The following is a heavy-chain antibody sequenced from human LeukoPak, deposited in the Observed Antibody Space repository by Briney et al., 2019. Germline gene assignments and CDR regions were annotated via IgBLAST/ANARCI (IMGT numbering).Heavy chain of an antibody. CDR3: ATDSYSSSWYPLDY. J-gene: IGHJ4*02. CDR2: FDPEDGET. V-gene: IGHV1-24*01. Sequence: ASVKVSCKASGGTFSSYAFSWVRQAPGKGLEWMGGFDPEDGETIYAQKFQGRVTMTEDTSTDTAYMELSSLRSEDTAVYYCATDSYSSSWYPLDYWGQGTLVTVSS. CDR1: GGTFSSYA. D-gene: IGHD6-13*01.